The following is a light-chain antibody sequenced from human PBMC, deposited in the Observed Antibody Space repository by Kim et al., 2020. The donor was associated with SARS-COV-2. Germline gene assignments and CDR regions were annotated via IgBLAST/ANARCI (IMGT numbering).Light chain of an antibody. CDR3: QQYGSSPRT. Sequence: SPGERATLACRAGQSVSSSYLAWYQQKPGQAPRHLIYGASSRATGIPDRFSGSGSGTDFTLTISRLEPEDFAVYYCQQYGSSPRTFGQGTKVDIK. CDR1: QSVSSSY. CDR2: GAS. J-gene: IGKJ1*01. V-gene: IGKV3-20*01.